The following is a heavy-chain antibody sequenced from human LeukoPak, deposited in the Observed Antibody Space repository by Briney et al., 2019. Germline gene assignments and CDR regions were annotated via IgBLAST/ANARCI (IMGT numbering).Heavy chain of an antibody. CDR2: ISSSSSYI. Sequence: PGGSLRLSCAASGFTLSSYSMNWVRQAPGKGLEWVSSISSSSSYIYYADSVKGRFTISRDNAKNSLYLQMNSLRAEDTAVYYCARGLGDYYGSGTHFHRLFDYWGQGTLVTVSS. CDR1: GFTLSSYS. J-gene: IGHJ4*02. V-gene: IGHV3-21*04. D-gene: IGHD3-10*01. CDR3: ARGLGDYYGSGTHFHRLFDY.